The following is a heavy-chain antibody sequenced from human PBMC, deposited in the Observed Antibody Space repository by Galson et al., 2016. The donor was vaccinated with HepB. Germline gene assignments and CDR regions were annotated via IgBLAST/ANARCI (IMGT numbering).Heavy chain of an antibody. Sequence: SLRLSCAASGFSFSNYYLDWVRQAPGKGLEWVGRTRNRANSYFTEYAASVKGRFTISRDDSKTSLSLQMNSLRSEDTAVYFCTRVTMGGHWLDVWGQGTTVTVSS. J-gene: IGHJ6*02. CDR2: TRNRANSYFT. D-gene: IGHD3-16*01. CDR3: TRVTMGGHWLDV. CDR1: GFSFSNYY. V-gene: IGHV3-72*01.